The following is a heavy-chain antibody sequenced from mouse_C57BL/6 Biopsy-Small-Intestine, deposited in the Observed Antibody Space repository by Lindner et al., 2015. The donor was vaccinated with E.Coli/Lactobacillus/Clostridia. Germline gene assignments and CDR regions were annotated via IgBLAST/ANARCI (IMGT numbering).Heavy chain of an antibody. Sequence: VQLQESGPELVKPGASVKMSCKASGYTFTDYYMNWVKQSHGKSLEWIGRANPSNGGTSYNQKFKGKATLTVDKSLSTAYMQLNSLTSEDSAVYYCARNHYYSNPYYYAMDYWGQGTSVTVSS. CDR2: ANPSNGGT. D-gene: IGHD2-5*01. CDR3: ARNHYYSNPYYYAMDY. V-gene: IGHV1-19*01. J-gene: IGHJ4*01. CDR1: GYTFTDYY.